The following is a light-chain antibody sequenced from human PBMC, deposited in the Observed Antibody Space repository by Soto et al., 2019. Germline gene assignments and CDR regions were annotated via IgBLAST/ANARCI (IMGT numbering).Light chain of an antibody. CDR1: QSVSDY. Sequence: EITLTQSPGTLSLSPGERATLSCRASQSVSDYLAWYQQKAGQPPRVLIYGASNSATDIPARFSGSGSGTDFTLTISRLEPEDSAVYYCQQRSKLPRTFGGGTRVEIK. CDR3: QQRSKLPRT. V-gene: IGKV3-11*01. J-gene: IGKJ4*01. CDR2: GAS.